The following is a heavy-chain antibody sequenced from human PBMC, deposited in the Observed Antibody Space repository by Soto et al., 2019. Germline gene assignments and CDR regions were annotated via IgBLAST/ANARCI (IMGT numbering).Heavy chain of an antibody. CDR2: IIPIFGTA. Sequence: SVKVSCKASGGTFSSYAISWVRQAPGQGLEWMGGIIPIFGTANYAQKFQGRVTITADESTSTAYMELSSLRSEDTAVYYCARGPGTTPPVYWGQGTLVTVSSGKTHIAARRWIDSWGQGTLVTVSS. CDR3: ARGPGTTPPVYWGQGTLVTVSSGKTHIAARRWIDS. D-gene: IGHD6-6*01. CDR1: GGTFSSYA. V-gene: IGHV1-69*13. J-gene: IGHJ4*02.